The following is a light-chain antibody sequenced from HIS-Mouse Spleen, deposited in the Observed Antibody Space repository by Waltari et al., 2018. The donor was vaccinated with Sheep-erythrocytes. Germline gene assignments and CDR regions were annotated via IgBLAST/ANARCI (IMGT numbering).Light chain of an antibody. CDR2: DVS. V-gene: IGLV2-11*01. Sequence: QSALTQPRPVSGSPGQSVTISCTGTSSDVGGYNYVSWYQQHPGKAPKLMFYDVSKRHSAVPVRFSGSKSGNTASLTISGLQAEDEADYYCCSYAGSYNHVFATGIKVTVL. J-gene: IGLJ1*01. CDR3: CSYAGSYNHV. CDR1: SSDVGGYNY.